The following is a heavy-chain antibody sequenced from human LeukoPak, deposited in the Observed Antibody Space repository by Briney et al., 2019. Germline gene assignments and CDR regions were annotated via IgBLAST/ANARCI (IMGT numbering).Heavy chain of an antibody. J-gene: IGHJ4*02. CDR3: AREEWELPADY. CDR1: GSTFAIYG. D-gene: IGHD1-26*01. CDR2: LSAYNGNT. V-gene: IGHV1-18*01. Sequence: SVEVSCHASGSTFAIYGIIWVRQAPGQGLEGMGWLSAYNGNTNYAQKLQGRVTMTTDTSTSTAYMELRSLRSDHTAVYYCAREEWELPADYWGQGTLVTVPS.